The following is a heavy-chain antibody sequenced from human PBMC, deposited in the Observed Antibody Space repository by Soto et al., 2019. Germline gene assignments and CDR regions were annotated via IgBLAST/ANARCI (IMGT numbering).Heavy chain of an antibody. Sequence: GGSLRLSCAASGFTFGSYAMSWVRQAPGKGLEWVAVITDDGSNKYYADSVKGRFTISRDNSKNTLYLQMNSLRAEDTAVYYYAKDLLAAAGPYYYYYYGMDVWGQGTTVTVSS. CDR1: GFTFGSYA. CDR3: AKDLLAAAGPYYYYYYGMDV. V-gene: IGHV3-23*01. J-gene: IGHJ6*02. CDR2: ITDDGSNK. D-gene: IGHD6-13*01.